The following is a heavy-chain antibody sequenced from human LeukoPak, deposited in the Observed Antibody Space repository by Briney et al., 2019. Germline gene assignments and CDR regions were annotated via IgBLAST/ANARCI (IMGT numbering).Heavy chain of an antibody. V-gene: IGHV1-2*02. D-gene: IGHD4-17*01. CDR3: ATNPGYGDNPY. Sequence: ASVKVSCKASGYTFTGYYMHWVRQAPGQGLEWMGWINPNSGGTNYAQKFQGRVTITADESTSTAYMELSSLRSEDTAVYYCATNPGYGDNPYWGQGSLVTVSS. CDR2: INPNSGGT. J-gene: IGHJ4*02. CDR1: GYTFTGYY.